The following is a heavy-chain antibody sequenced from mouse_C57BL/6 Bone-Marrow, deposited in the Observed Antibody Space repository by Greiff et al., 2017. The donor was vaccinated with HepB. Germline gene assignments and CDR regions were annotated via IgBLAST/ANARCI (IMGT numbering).Heavy chain of an antibody. V-gene: IGHV5-12*01. Sequence: DVKLVESGGGLVQPGGSLKLSCAASGFTFSDYYMYLVRQTPEKRLEWVAYISNGGGSTYYPDTVKGRFTISRDNAKNTLYLQMSRLKSEDTAMYYCARGSDRGYYAMDYWGQEASVTVSS. J-gene: IGHJ4*01. CDR2: ISNGGGST. CDR1: GFTFSDYY. CDR3: ARGSDRGYYAMDY.